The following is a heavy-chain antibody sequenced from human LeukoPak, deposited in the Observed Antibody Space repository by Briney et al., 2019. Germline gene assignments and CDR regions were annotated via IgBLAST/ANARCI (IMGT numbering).Heavy chain of an antibody. CDR3: ARRNYGSGRSDC. Sequence: PSETLSLTCTVSGGSISSSSYYWGWIRQPPGKGLEWIGNIYYSGSTSYNPSLKSRVTMSVDTSKNRFSLMLNSVTGADTAVYYCARRNYGSGRSDCWGQGTLVTVSS. CDR2: IYYSGST. J-gene: IGHJ4*02. D-gene: IGHD3-10*01. V-gene: IGHV4-39*01. CDR1: GGSISSSSYY.